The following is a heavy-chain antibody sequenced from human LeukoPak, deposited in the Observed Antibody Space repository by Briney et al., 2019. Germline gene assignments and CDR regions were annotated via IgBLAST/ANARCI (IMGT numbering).Heavy chain of an antibody. D-gene: IGHD6-19*01. Sequence: GSLRLSCLASGFSFNTNAMTWVRQAPGKGLEWVSTLSGRGDSTFYADSVKGRFTISRDKSENTLHLQMNSLRAEDTAIYYCAKDQTVAGTYDSWGRGTLVIVSS. J-gene: IGHJ4*02. V-gene: IGHV3-23*01. CDR3: AKDQTVAGTYDS. CDR2: LSGRGDST. CDR1: GFSFNTNA.